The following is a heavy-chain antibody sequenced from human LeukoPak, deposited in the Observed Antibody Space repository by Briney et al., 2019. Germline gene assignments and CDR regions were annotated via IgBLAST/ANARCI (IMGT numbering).Heavy chain of an antibody. D-gene: IGHD3-22*01. CDR3: RGDSSGYYSDYGMDL. CDR2: IRSKAYGGTT. CDR1: GFTFGDYA. Sequence: GRSLRLSCTASGFTFGDYAMSWVRQAPGKGLEWVSFIRSKAYGGTTEYAASVKGRFTISRDDSKSIAYLQMNSLKTEDTAVYYCRGDSSGYYSDYGMDLWGQGTTVTVSS. V-gene: IGHV3-49*04. J-gene: IGHJ6*02.